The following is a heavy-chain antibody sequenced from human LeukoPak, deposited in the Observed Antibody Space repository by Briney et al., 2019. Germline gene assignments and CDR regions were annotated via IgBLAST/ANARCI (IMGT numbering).Heavy chain of an antibody. D-gene: IGHD3-3*01. J-gene: IGHJ3*02. V-gene: IGHV4-34*01. CDR3: ARGYYDFWSGYYRPSFDAFDI. CDR1: GGSFSGYY. CDR2: INHSGST. Sequence: PSETLSLTCAVYGGSFSGYYWSWIRQPPGKGLEWIGEINHSGSTNYNPSLKSRVTISVDTSKNQFSLKLSSVTAADTAVYYCARGYYDFWSGYYRPSFDAFDIWGQGTMVTVSS.